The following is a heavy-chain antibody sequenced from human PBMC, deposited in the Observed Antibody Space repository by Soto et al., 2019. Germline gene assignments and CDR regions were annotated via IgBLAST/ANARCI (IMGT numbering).Heavy chain of an antibody. D-gene: IGHD1-20*01. J-gene: IGHJ4*02. CDR3: ARAPNWNDSEYFDY. V-gene: IGHV4-34*01. CDR1: GGSFSGYY. Sequence: QVQLQQWGAGLLKPSETLSLTCAVYGGSFSGYYWSWIRQPPGKGLEWIGEINHSGSTNYNPSLKSRGTISVDTSKNQFSLKLSSVTAADTAVYYCARAPNWNDSEYFDYWGQGTLVTVSS. CDR2: INHSGST.